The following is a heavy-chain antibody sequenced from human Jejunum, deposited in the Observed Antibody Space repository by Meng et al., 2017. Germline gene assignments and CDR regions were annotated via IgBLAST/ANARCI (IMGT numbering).Heavy chain of an antibody. Sequence: GGSLRLSCAASGFTFSSYPMNWVRQVPGKGLEWVSVISGGGDIIYYADSVKGRFTVSRDNSKNSLYLEMNSLRDEDTAFYYCAKGTGVVVSAVWRYYFDYWGQGTLVTVSS. D-gene: IGHD2-21*01. CDR2: ISGGGDII. V-gene: IGHV3-23*01. CDR1: GFTFSSYP. J-gene: IGHJ4*02. CDR3: AKGTGVVVSAVWRYYFDY.